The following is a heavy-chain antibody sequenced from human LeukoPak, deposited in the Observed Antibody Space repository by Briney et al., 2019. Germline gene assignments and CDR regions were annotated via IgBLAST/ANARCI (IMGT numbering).Heavy chain of an antibody. CDR1: GGSISSYY. V-gene: IGHV4-59*01. CDR3: ASRSSIWSGYQDTLYYFDS. CDR2: IYYSGST. D-gene: IGHD3-3*01. J-gene: IGHJ4*02. Sequence: SETLSLTCTVSGGSISSYYWSWIRQPPGKRLEWIGHIYYSGSTNYNPSLKSRVTISVDSSKNQFSLKLSSVTAADTAVYYCASRSSIWSGYQDTLYYFDSWGQGTLVTVSS.